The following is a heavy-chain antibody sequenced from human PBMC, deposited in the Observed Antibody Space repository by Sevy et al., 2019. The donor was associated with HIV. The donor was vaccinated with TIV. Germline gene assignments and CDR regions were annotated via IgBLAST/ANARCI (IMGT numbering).Heavy chain of an antibody. CDR1: GFTLTSYT. Sequence: GRSLRLSCAASGFTLTSYTMNWVRQAPGKGLEWVASISATGGSTYYADSVKGRFTISRDVSKGTLDLQMNSLTAEDTAIFYCAKTLQKLPFHPHYFDYWGQGTLVTVSS. V-gene: IGHV3-23*01. J-gene: IGHJ4*02. D-gene: IGHD2-21*02. CDR2: ISATGGST. CDR3: AKTLQKLPFHPHYFDY.